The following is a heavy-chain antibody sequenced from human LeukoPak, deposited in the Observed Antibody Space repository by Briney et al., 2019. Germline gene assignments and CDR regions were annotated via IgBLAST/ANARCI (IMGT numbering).Heavy chain of an antibody. CDR2: IWYDGSNK. J-gene: IGHJ4*02. CDR3: ARGPYYYDSSGYYYQFDY. CDR1: GFTFSSYG. D-gene: IGHD3-22*01. Sequence: PGRSLRLSCAASGFTFSSYGMHWVRQAPGKGLEWVAVIWYDGSNKYYADSVKGRFTISRDNSKNTLYLQMNSLRAEDTAVYYCARGPYYYDSSGYYYQFDYWGQGTLVTVSS. V-gene: IGHV3-33*01.